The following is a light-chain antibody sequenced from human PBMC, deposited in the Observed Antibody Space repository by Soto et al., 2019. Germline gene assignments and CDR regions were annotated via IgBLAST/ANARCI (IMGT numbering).Light chain of an antibody. Sequence: EIVMTQSPATLSVSPGERATLSCRASQSVSSKVAWYQQKPGQAPRLLIYDASTRATGIPARFSGRGSWTEFTLTISSLQSEDFAVYSCHQYHNWTFGQGTKV. V-gene: IGKV3-15*01. J-gene: IGKJ1*01. CDR3: HQYHNWT. CDR2: DAS. CDR1: QSVSSK.